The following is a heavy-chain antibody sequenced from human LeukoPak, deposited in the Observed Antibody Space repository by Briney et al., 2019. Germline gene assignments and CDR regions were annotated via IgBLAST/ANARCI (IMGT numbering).Heavy chain of an antibody. V-gene: IGHV3-53*01. D-gene: IGHD1-26*01. Sequence: PGGSLRLSCAASGFTVSTNYMSWVRQAPGKGLECVSVIYSGGSTYYADSVKGRFTISRDNSKNTLYLQMNSLRAEDTAVYYCARQVGATRRYFDYWGQGTLVTVSS. J-gene: IGHJ4*02. CDR2: IYSGGST. CDR1: GFTVSTNY. CDR3: ARQVGATRRYFDY.